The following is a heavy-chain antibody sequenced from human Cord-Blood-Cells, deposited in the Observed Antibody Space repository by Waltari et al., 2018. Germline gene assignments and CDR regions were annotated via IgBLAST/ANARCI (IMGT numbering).Heavy chain of an antibody. D-gene: IGHD3-10*01. CDR3: ARSDYYGSGSYYPFDY. V-gene: IGHV4-39*07. CDR2: FYYSGST. Sequence: LQLQESGPGLVKPSETLSLTCTVSGGSISSGSSYWGWIRPPPGKGLEWIGSFYYSGSTYYNPFLKSRVTISVDTSKNQFSLKLSSVTAADTAVYYCARSDYYGSGSYYPFDYWGQGTLVTVSS. J-gene: IGHJ4*02. CDR1: GGSISSGSSY.